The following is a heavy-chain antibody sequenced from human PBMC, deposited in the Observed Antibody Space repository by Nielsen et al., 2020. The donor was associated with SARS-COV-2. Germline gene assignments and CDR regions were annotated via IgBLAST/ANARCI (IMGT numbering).Heavy chain of an antibody. CDR1: GFTFSSYG. V-gene: IGHV3-33*01. CDR2: IWYDGSNK. D-gene: IGHD3-9*01. J-gene: IGHJ6*02. CDR3: ARDGYFDWLFPNYYGLDV. Sequence: GESLKISCAASGFTFSSYGMHWVRQAPGKGLEWVAVIWYDGSNKYYADSVKGRFTISRDNSKNTLYLQMNSLRAEDTAVYYCARDGYFDWLFPNYYGLDVWGQGTTVTVSS.